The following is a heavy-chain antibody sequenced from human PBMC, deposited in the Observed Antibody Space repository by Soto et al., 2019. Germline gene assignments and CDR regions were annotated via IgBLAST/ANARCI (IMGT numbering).Heavy chain of an antibody. Sequence: EVQLLESGGGLVQPGGSLRLSCAASGFTFSSYAMCWVRQAPGKGLEWVSAISGSGGSTYYADSVKGRFTISRDNSKNTLYLQMNSLRAEDTAVYYCAGECLGELSCDYWGQGPLVTVSS. J-gene: IGHJ4*02. V-gene: IGHV3-23*01. CDR2: ISGSGGST. CDR3: AGECLGELSCDY. CDR1: GFTFSSYA. D-gene: IGHD3-16*02.